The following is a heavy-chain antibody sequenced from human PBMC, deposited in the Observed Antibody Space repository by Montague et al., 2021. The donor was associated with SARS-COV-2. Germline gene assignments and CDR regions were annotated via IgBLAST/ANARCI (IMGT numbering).Heavy chain of an antibody. V-gene: IGHV4-59*12. Sequence: SETLSLTCTVSGGSISSCYWSWIRQPPGKGLEWIGYIYYSGSTNYNPSLKSRVTISVDTSKNQFSLKLSSVTAADTAVYYCATAGSWFYSSYYSYGMDVWGQGTTVTVSS. CDR3: ATAGSWFYSSYYSYGMDV. J-gene: IGHJ6*02. CDR1: GGSISSCY. CDR2: IYYSGST. D-gene: IGHD3-22*01.